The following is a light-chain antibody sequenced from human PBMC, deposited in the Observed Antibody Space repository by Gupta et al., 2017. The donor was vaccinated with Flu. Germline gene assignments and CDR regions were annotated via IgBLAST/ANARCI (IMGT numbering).Light chain of an antibody. CDR1: SSDVGTYNY. Sequence: QSALTQPASVSGSPGQSITISCPGTSSDVGTYNYVSWYQQHPGKAPKLMIYEVTNRPSGVSNRFSGSKSGNTASLTISGLQADDEADYYCSSYTSSNTHVFGTGTKVTVL. J-gene: IGLJ1*01. CDR2: EVT. CDR3: SSYTSSNTHV. V-gene: IGLV2-14*03.